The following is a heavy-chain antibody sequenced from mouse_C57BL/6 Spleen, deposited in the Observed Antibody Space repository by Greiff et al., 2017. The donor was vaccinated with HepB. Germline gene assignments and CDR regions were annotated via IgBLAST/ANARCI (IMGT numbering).Heavy chain of an antibody. D-gene: IGHD1-1*01. CDR2: IDPENGDT. Sequence: EVQLQQSGAELVRPGASVKLSCTASGFNIKDDYMHWVKQRPEQGLEWIGWIDPENGDTEYASKFQGKATITADTSSNTAYLQLSSLPSEDTAVYYCTTSITTVVARDFDYWGQGTTLTVSS. J-gene: IGHJ2*01. CDR3: TTSITTVVARDFDY. V-gene: IGHV14-4*01. CDR1: GFNIKDDY.